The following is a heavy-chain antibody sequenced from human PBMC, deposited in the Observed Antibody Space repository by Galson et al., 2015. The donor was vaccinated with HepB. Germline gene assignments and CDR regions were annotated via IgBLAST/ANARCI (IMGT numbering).Heavy chain of an antibody. Sequence: SLRLSCAASGFTFSSYGMHWVRQAPGKGLEWVAVIWYDGSNKYYADSVKGRFTISRDNSKNTLYLQMNSLRAEDTAVYYCARDSATTLYYYYYGMDVWGQGTTVTVSS. D-gene: IGHD5-24*01. CDR1: GFTFSSYG. CDR3: ARDSATTLYYYYYGMDV. CDR2: IWYDGSNK. J-gene: IGHJ6*02. V-gene: IGHV3-33*08.